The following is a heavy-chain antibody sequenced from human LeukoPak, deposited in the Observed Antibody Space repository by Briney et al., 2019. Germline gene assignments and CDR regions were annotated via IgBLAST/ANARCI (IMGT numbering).Heavy chain of an antibody. D-gene: IGHD3-10*01. V-gene: IGHV3-21*01. Sequence: GGSLRLSCAASGFTFSSHIMNWVRQAPGKGLEWVSSISTSTTYISYADSVKGRFTISRDNTKNSLYLQMTSLRAQYTAVYYCARDLAYYYAGPGFSDAFDMWGQGTMVTVSS. CDR3: ARDLAYYYAGPGFSDAFDM. CDR2: ISTSTTYI. CDR1: GFTFSSHI. J-gene: IGHJ3*02.